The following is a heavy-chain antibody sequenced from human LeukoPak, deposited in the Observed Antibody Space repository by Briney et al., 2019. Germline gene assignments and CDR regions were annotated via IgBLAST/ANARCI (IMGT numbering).Heavy chain of an antibody. J-gene: IGHJ4*02. CDR3: ARGAYYYED. CDR2: IYDSGST. Sequence: PSETLSLTCTVSGGSIRSSYYYWGWIRQPPGKGLEWIGSIYDSGSTYYNPSLKSRVTISVDTSKNQFSLKLNSVTAADTAVYYCARGAYYYEDWGQGTLVTVSS. V-gene: IGHV4-39*01. D-gene: IGHD3-22*01. CDR1: GGSIRSSYYY.